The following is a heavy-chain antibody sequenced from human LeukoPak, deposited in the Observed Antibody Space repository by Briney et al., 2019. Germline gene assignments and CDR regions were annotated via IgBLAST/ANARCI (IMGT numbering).Heavy chain of an antibody. CDR1: GDSVSNHC. J-gene: IGHJ4*02. CDR2: IYSSGST. CDR3: ARQNSQGGVSTTRLDY. D-gene: IGHD5/OR15-5a*01. V-gene: IGHV4-59*08. Sequence: PSETLSLICTVSGDSVSNHCWSWIRQPPGKGLEWIGHIYSSGSTSFSPSLKSRVTMSLDTSKNQFSLKLSSVTAADTALYYCARQNSQGGVSTTRLDYWGQGALVTVSS.